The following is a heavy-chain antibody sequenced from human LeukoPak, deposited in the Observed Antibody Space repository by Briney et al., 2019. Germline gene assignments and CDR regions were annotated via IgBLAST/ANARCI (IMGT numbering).Heavy chain of an antibody. CDR2: IYYSGTT. Sequence: SETLSLTCTVSGGPISGYHWSWIRQPPGRDLEGLGYIYYSGTTNYNPSLKGRVTISVGTCKNQFSLTLRSVTAADTAVYYCARDRSVAVGGEGHYFYGMDVWGQGTTVTVSS. CDR3: ARDRSVAVGGEGHYFYGMDV. V-gene: IGHV4-59*01. J-gene: IGHJ6*02. D-gene: IGHD6-19*01. CDR1: GGPISGYH.